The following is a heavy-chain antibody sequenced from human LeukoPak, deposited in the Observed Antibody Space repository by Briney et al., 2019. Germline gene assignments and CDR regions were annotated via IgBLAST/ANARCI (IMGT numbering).Heavy chain of an antibody. CDR3: ARALYCSGGSCYLAWFGP. CDR2: ISAYNGNT. J-gene: IGHJ5*02. Sequence: ASVKVSCKASGYTFTSYGISWVRRAPGQGLEWMGWISAYNGNTNYAQKLRGRVTMTTDTSTSTAYMELRSLRSDDTAVYYCARALYCSGGSCYLAWFGPWGQGTLVTVSS. V-gene: IGHV1-18*01. D-gene: IGHD2-15*01. CDR1: GYTFTSYG.